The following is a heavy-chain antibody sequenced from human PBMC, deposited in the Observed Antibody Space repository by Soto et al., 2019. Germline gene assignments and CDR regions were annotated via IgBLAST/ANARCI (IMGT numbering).Heavy chain of an antibody. V-gene: IGHV4-59*01. CDR1: GGSISSYY. J-gene: IGHJ4*02. CDR2: IYYSGST. CDR3: AREGEQLVLDY. Sequence: QVQLQESGPGLVKPSETLSLTCTVSGGSISSYYWSWIRQPPGTGLEWIGYIYYSGSTNYNPSLKSRVTISVDTSKNQFSLKLSSVTAADTAVYYCAREGEQLVLDYWGQGTLVTVSS. D-gene: IGHD6-13*01.